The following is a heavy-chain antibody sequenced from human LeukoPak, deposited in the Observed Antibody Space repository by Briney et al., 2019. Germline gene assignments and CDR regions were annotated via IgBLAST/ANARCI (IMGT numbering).Heavy chain of an antibody. CDR1: GFTFSSYA. D-gene: IGHD3-10*01. J-gene: IGHJ4*02. Sequence: GGSLRLSCAASGFTFSSYAMSWVRQAPGKGLEWVSGISWNSGSIGYADSVKGRFTISRDNAKNSLYLQMNSLRAEDTALYYCAKAYGSGSYFDYWGQGTLVTVSS. V-gene: IGHV3-9*01. CDR3: AKAYGSGSYFDY. CDR2: ISWNSGSI.